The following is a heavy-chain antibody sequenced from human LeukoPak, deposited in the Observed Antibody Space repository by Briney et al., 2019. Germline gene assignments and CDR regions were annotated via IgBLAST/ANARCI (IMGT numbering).Heavy chain of an antibody. CDR1: GYTFTTAG. V-gene: IGHV1-18*01. J-gene: IGHJ4*02. D-gene: IGHD4-17*01. CDR2: ITPYNGSP. Sequence: ASVKVSCKASGYTFTTAGITWVRQAPGQGLEWLGWITPYNGSPTYAQRLQGRVTLTTDPSTTTAYMELRSLTSDDTAIYYCARGGDGDYDYWGQGTLVTVSS. CDR3: ARGGDGDYDY.